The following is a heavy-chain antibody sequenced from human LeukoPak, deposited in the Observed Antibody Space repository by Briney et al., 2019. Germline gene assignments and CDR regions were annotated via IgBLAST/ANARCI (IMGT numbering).Heavy chain of an antibody. CDR1: GYTFTGYY. J-gene: IGHJ5*02. CDR2: INPNNGGT. CDR3: AANIAEPGTGCFDA. D-gene: IGHD6-13*01. V-gene: IGHV1-2*02. Sequence: GASVKVSCKDSGYTFTGYYIHWVRQAPGQGLEWMGWINPNNGGTNYAQKFQGRVTMTRDTSISTAYMELSRLTSDDTAVYYCAANIAEPGTGCFDAWGQGTLVTVSS.